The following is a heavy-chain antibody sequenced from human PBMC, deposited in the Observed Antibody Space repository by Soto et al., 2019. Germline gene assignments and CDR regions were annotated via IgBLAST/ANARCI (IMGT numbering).Heavy chain of an antibody. V-gene: IGHV1-3*01. Sequence: QVQLVQSGAEVRKPGASVNIYCRASGFTFSDHLINWVRQVPGQSLEWMGWINHDNGNTKYSKTFQGRVTISRHSSASIVYVEVSDLTSEDTAVFYCARDILSVGPRANDALAVWGQGPMVTVSS. CDR2: INHDNGNT. D-gene: IGHD2-8*02. J-gene: IGHJ3*01. CDR1: GFTFSDHL. CDR3: ARDILSVGPRANDALAV.